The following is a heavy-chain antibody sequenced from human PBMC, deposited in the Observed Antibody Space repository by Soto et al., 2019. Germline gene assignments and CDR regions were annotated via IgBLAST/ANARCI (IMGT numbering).Heavy chain of an antibody. CDR3: AKWSAGLWFGECL. Sequence: EVQLLESGGGLVQPVGSLRLSCAASGFTFSSYAMSWVRQAPGKGLEWVSAISGSGGSTYYADSVKGRFTISRDNSKNTLYLQMNSLRAEDTAVYYCAKWSAGLWFGECLCGQGNLVTVSS. V-gene: IGHV3-23*01. CDR1: GFTFSSYA. CDR2: ISGSGGST. J-gene: IGHJ4*02. D-gene: IGHD3-10*01.